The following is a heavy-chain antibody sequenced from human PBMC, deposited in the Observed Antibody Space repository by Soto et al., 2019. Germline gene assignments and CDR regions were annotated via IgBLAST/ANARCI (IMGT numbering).Heavy chain of an antibody. J-gene: IGHJ5*02. Sequence: SETLSLTCTVSGGSISSGDYYWTWIRQHPGKGLERIGYIYYSGSTYYNPSPKSRVTISVDTSKNQFSLKLSSVTAADTAVYYCARSVFPWGQGTLVTVSS. V-gene: IGHV4-31*03. CDR3: ARSVFP. CDR1: GGSISSGDYY. CDR2: IYYSGST.